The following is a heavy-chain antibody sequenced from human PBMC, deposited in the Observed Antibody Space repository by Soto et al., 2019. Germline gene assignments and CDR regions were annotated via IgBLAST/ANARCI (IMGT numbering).Heavy chain of an antibody. CDR1: GASISSDPYY. D-gene: IGHD3-10*01. V-gene: IGHV4-31*03. J-gene: IGHJ5*02. Sequence: QVQLQESGPGLVKPSQALSLTCTVSGASISSDPYYWSWIRQHPGKGLEWIGYIYYSGSTYYNPSLKSRVTISVDTYKNKFSLKLRSVTAADTAVYYCARGGINYASGTRWFDPWGQGSLVTVSS. CDR3: ARGGINYASGTRWFDP. CDR2: IYYSGST.